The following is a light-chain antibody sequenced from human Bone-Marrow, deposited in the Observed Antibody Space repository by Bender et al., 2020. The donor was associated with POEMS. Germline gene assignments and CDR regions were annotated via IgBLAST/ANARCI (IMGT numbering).Light chain of an antibody. CDR3: QSFDSSLSGWV. CDR2: NHS. Sequence: QSVLTQPSSASGTPGHIVTVSCSGSTSNIGTNTVNWYQQVPGTAPKLLIYNHSERPSGVPDRFSGSTSGTSASLVISGLQSEDEADYYCQSFDSSLSGWVFGGGTKLTVL. V-gene: IGLV1-44*01. J-gene: IGLJ3*02. CDR1: TSNIGTNT.